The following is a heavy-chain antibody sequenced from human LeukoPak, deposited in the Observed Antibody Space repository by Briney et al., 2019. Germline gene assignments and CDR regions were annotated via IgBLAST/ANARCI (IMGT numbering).Heavy chain of an antibody. D-gene: IGHD5-18*01. CDR3: AKDQDGYSYGYYGN. CDR2: ISSSGSTI. CDR1: GFTFSDYY. J-gene: IGHJ4*02. Sequence: GGSLRLSCAASGFTFSDYYMSWIRQAPGKGLEWVSYISSSGSTIYYADSVKGRFTISRDNSKNTLYLQMNSLRAEDTAVYYCAKDQDGYSYGYYGNWGQGTLVTVSS. V-gene: IGHV3-11*04.